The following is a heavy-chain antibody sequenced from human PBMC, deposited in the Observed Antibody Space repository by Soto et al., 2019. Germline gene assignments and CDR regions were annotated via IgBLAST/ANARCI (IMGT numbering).Heavy chain of an antibody. CDR1: GFTFNDYA. Sequence: GGSLRLSCATSGFTFNDYAMYWVRQAPGQGLEWVALISSDGHHQFYVDNLRGRFTVSRDNSKNTLFLQMNSLRPEDTAVYYCSRGTYYPQSSGLHADYWGPGTVVTVSS. CDR3: SRGTYYPQSSGLHADY. CDR2: ISSDGHHQ. J-gene: IGHJ4*02. D-gene: IGHD3-22*01. V-gene: IGHV3-30*03.